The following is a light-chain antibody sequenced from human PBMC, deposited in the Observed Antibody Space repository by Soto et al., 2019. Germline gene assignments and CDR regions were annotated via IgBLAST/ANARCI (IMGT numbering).Light chain of an antibody. J-gene: IGKJ3*01. Sequence: DIVMTQSPLSLPVTPGEPASISCRSSQSLLHSNGYTYLDWYLQKPGQSPQLLIYLGSNRASGVPDRFSGSGSGTDFTLKISRVEAEDVGVYYCMQALQTTFTFGPGTTVDIK. CDR1: QSLLHSNGYTY. CDR3: MQALQTTFT. V-gene: IGKV2-28*01. CDR2: LGS.